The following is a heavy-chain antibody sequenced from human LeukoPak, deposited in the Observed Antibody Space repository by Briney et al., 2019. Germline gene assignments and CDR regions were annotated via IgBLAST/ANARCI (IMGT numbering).Heavy chain of an antibody. CDR2: ISGSGVST. CDR1: GFTFSSYA. Sequence: GGSLRLSCAASGFTFSSYAMSWVRQAPGKGLEWVSAISGSGVSTYYADSVKGRFTISRDNAKNTLYLQMNSLRAEDTAVYYCARDTPDSSSDSVDHWGQGTLVTVSS. J-gene: IGHJ4*02. D-gene: IGHD6-6*01. V-gene: IGHV3-23*01. CDR3: ARDTPDSSSDSVDH.